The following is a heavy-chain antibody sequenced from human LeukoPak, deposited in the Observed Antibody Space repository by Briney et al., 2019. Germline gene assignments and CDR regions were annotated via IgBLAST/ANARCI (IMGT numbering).Heavy chain of an antibody. CDR1: GYTFNNHA. CDR2: ISYDGSNK. CDR3: ARESSSYDAFDI. J-gene: IGHJ3*02. Sequence: GGSLRLSCAASGYTFNNHAMNWVRQAPGKGLEWVAVISYDGSNKYYADSVKGRFTISRDNSKNTLYLQMNSLRAEDTAVYYCARESSSYDAFDIWGQGTMVTVSS. V-gene: IGHV3-30-3*01. D-gene: IGHD3-10*01.